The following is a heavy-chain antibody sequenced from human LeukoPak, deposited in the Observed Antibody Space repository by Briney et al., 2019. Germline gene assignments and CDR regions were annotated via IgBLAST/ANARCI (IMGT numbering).Heavy chain of an antibody. Sequence: SGPTLVKPTQTLTLTCTFSGFSLSTTGVGVGWIRQPPGKALEWLAHVYWDDDKRYSPSLKTRLTITKDTSKNQVVLTKTNMDPVDTATYFCARPYFFGSGLYFDYWGQGSLVTVSS. CDR2: VYWDDDK. D-gene: IGHD3-10*01. J-gene: IGHJ4*02. CDR3: ARPYFFGSGLYFDY. CDR1: GFSLSTTGVG. V-gene: IGHV2-5*02.